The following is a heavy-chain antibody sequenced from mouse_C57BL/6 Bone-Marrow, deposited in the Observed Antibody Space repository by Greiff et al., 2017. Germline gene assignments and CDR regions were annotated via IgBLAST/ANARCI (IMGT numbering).Heavy chain of an antibody. CDR1: GYTFTSYW. D-gene: IGHD1-1*01. Sequence: QVQLQQPGTELVKPGASVKLSCKASGYTFTSYWMHWVKQRPGQGLEWIGNINPSNGGTNYNEKFKSKATLTVDKSSSTAYMQLSSLTSEDSAVYYCASSRGYYYGSRRDFDYWGQGTTLTVSS. CDR2: INPSNGGT. V-gene: IGHV1-53*01. J-gene: IGHJ2*01. CDR3: ASSRGYYYGSRRDFDY.